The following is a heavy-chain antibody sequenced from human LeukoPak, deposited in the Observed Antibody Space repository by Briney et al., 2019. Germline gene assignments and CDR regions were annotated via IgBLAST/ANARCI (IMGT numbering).Heavy chain of an antibody. V-gene: IGHV4-34*01. CDR3: ARAGYDFWSGYYNWFDP. J-gene: IGHJ5*02. Sequence: SETLSLTCAVYGGSFSGYYWSWIRQPPGKGLEWVGEINHSGSTNYNPSLKSRVTISVDTSKNQFSLKLSSVTAADTAVYYCARAGYDFWSGYYNWFDPWGQGTLVTVSS. CDR2: INHSGST. CDR1: GGSFSGYY. D-gene: IGHD3-3*01.